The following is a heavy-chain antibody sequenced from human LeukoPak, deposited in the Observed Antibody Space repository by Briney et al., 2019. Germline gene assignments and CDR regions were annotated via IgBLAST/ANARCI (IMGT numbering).Heavy chain of an antibody. CDR2: IWYDGSNK. J-gene: IGHJ6*03. CDR1: GFTFSTYA. V-gene: IGHV3-33*08. CDR3: ARGGIYYYYYMDV. D-gene: IGHD3-16*01. Sequence: GGSLRLSCAASGFTFSTYAMTWVRQAPGKGLEWVAVIWYDGSNKYYADSVKGRFTISRDNSKNTLYLQMNSLRAEDTAVYYCARGGIYYYYYMDVWGKGTTVTVSS.